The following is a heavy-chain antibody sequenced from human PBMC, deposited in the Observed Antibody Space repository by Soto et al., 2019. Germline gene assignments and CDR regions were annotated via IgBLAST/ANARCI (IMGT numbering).Heavy chain of an antibody. CDR2: ISADSGRT. CDR3: ARGPTGWYGYDY. J-gene: IGHJ4*02. V-gene: IGHV3-74*01. D-gene: IGHD6-19*01. CDR1: GFTFSTSW. Sequence: PGGSLRLSCVASGFTFSTSWMHWVRQTPGKGLVWVLRISADSGRTHYADSVKGRFTISRDNGKNTLYLQMNSLTADDTAIYYCARGPTGWYGYDYWGQGTLVSVSS.